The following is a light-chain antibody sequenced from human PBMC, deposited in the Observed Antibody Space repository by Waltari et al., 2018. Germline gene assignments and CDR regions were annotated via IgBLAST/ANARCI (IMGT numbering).Light chain of an antibody. CDR3: CSYAGSYTWV. CDR2: DVR. V-gene: IGLV2-11*01. CDR1: TSDVVGYNY. Sequence: QPALTQPRSVSGSPGQSVTISCPGTTSDVVGYNYVSWYQQHPGKAPKLMIYDVRKRPSGVPDRFSGSKSGNTASLTISGLQAEDEADYYCCSYAGSYTWVFGGGTKLTVL. J-gene: IGLJ3*02.